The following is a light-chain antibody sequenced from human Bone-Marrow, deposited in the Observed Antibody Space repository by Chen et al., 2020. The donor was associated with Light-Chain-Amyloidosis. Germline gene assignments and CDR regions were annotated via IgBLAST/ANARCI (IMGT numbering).Light chain of an antibody. J-gene: IGLJ3*02. CDR3: QVWDRSSDRPV. CDR1: NIGSTS. Sequence: SYVLTQPSSVSVAPGQSATIACGGNNIGSTSVHWYQQTPGQAPLLVVYDDSDRPSGIPERLTGSNSRNTATLTISRVEAEDEADYYCQVWDRSSDRPVFGGGTKLTVL. V-gene: IGLV3-21*02. CDR2: DDS.